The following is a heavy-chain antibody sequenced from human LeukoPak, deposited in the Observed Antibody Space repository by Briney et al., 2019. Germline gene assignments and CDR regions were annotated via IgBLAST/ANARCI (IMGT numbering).Heavy chain of an antibody. CDR3: ASRRYCTNGVCYIP. D-gene: IGHD2-8*01. V-gene: IGHV4-34*01. Sequence: SETLSLTCTVSGGSISSYYWSWIRQPPGKGLEWIGEINHSGSTNYNPSLKSRVTISVDTSKNQFSLKLSSVTAADTAVYYCASRRYCTNGVCYIPWGQGTLVTVSS. CDR2: INHSGST. J-gene: IGHJ5*02. CDR1: GGSISSYY.